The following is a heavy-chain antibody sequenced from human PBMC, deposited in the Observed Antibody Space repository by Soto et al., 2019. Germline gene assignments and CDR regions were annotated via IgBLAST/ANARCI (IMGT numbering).Heavy chain of an antibody. CDR1: GGSFSGYY. D-gene: IGHD3-10*01. V-gene: IGHV4-34*01. CDR3: ASFPPPYYYGSGSYGSLDY. CDR2: INHSGST. J-gene: IGHJ4*02. Sequence: QVQLQQWGAGLLKPSETLSLTCAVYGGSFSGYYWSWIRQPPGKGLEWIGEINHSGSTNYNPSLKIRVTISVHTASNQCCLQLRSVASADTAVYYCASFPPPYYYGSGSYGSLDYWGQGTLVTVSS.